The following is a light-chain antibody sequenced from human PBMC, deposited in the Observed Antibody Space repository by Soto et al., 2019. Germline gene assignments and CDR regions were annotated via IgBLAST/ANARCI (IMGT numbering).Light chain of an antibody. CDR1: QSLLHSNGYNY. J-gene: IGKJ1*01. V-gene: IGKV2-28*01. CDR2: LGS. Sequence: DIVLPQSPLYLPGTRGEPPSISCSTSQSLLHSNGYNYLDWYLQKPGQSPQLLIYLGSNRSSGVPDRFSGSGSGTDFTLKISRVEAEDVGVYYCMQALQSPWTFGQGTKVDI. CDR3: MQALQSPWT.